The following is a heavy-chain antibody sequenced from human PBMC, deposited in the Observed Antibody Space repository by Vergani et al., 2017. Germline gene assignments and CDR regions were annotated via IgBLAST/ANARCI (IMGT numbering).Heavy chain of an antibody. CDR2: ISYDGSNK. CDR3: AKARDTVVVAATSDFDY. J-gene: IGHJ4*02. Sequence: QVQLVESGGGVVQPGRSLRLSCAASGFTFSSYGMHWVRQAPGKGLEWVAVISYDGSNKYYADSVKGRFTISRDNSKNTLYLQMNSLRAEDTAVYYCAKARDTVVVAATSDFDYWGQGTLVTVSS. CDR1: GFTFSSYG. V-gene: IGHV3-30*18. D-gene: IGHD2-15*01.